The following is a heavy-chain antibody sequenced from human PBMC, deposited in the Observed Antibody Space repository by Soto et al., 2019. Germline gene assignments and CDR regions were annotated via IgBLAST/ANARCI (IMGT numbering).Heavy chain of an antibody. J-gene: IGHJ4*02. CDR2: MSGSSSST. Sequence: SPRLSRAASWITFNSYAITWVPQAPGRGVEWVSSMSGSSSSTTYADSVKGRFTISRDNAKSTLYLQMNSLRAEDTAVYYCARDLSIAAAGRGDFDYWGQGTLVTVSS. V-gene: IGHV3-23*01. CDR1: WITFNSYA. CDR3: ARDLSIAAAGRGDFDY. D-gene: IGHD6-13*01.